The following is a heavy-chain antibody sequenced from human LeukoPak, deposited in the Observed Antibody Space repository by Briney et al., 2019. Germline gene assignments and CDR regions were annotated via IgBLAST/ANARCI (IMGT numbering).Heavy chain of an antibody. CDR3: AVAPGDY. CDR1: GITFNSYA. Sequence: GASVKVSCKASGITFNSYAISWVRQAPGQGLEWMGWINPNSDYTFYAQKFQGRVTLTRDTSISTVYMELTTLTSDDTALYYCAVAPGDYWGQGTLVSVSA. J-gene: IGHJ4*02. CDR2: INPNSDYT. V-gene: IGHV1-2*02. D-gene: IGHD2-21*01.